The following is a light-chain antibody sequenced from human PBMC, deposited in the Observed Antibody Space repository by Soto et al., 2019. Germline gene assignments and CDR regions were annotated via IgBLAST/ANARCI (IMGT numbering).Light chain of an antibody. V-gene: IGKV1-39*01. CDR3: QQSYSTPRT. CDR2: AAS. Sequence: DIQMTQSPSSLSASVGDRVTITCRASQPITKYLNWYQQKPGKAPELLIYAASSLQSGVPSRFSGTESGTDFTLTISSLQTEDFANYYCQQSYSTPRTFGQGTKVDIK. CDR1: QPITKY. J-gene: IGKJ1*01.